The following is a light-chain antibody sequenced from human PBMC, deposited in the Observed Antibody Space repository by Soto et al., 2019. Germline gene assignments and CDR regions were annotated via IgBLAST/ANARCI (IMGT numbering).Light chain of an antibody. CDR1: QSVSSSY. V-gene: IGKV3-20*01. Sequence: EIVLTQSPGTLSLSPGERATLSCRASQSVSSSYLAWYQQKPGQAPRLLIYGTSSRATAIPDRFSGSGSGTDFTLTISRLEPEDFALYYCQQYGRSPGLFTFGPGTKVDIK. CDR2: GTS. CDR3: QQYGRSPGLFT. J-gene: IGKJ3*01.